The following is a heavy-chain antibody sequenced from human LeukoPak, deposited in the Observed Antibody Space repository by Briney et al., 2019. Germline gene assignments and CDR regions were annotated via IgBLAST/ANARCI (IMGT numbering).Heavy chain of an antibody. Sequence: NPSETLSLTCTVSDGSISSGGYYWSWIRQPPGKGLEWIGYIYHSGSTYYNPSLKSRVTISVDRSKNQFSLKLSSVTAEDTAVYYCARDDYGPVAYGGQGTLVTVSS. CDR1: DGSISSGGYY. CDR3: ARDDYGPVAY. D-gene: IGHD4/OR15-4a*01. CDR2: IYHSGST. V-gene: IGHV4-30-2*01. J-gene: IGHJ4*02.